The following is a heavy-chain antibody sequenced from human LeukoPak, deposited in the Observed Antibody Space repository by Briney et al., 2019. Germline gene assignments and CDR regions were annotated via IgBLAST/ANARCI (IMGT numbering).Heavy chain of an antibody. CDR2: ISFDGSYR. CDR3: AKDVSDYGDYYFDY. V-gene: IGHV3-30*18. J-gene: IGHJ4*02. CDR1: GFTFSRSA. D-gene: IGHD4-17*01. Sequence: GGSLRLSCAASGFTFSRSALHWVRQAPGKGLEWVAVISFDGSYRFYADSVKGRFTISRDQSKNTLYLEMHSLRAEDTAVYYCAKDVSDYGDYYFDYWGQGTLVTVSS.